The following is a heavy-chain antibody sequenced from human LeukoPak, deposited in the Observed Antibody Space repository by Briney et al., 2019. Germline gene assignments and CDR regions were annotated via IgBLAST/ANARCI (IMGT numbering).Heavy chain of an antibody. J-gene: IGHJ4*02. CDR3: AKDGDQVTVTKVDY. CDR2: ISGSGGTT. CDR1: GFTLNRYV. D-gene: IGHD4-17*01. V-gene: IGHV3-23*01. Sequence: GGSLTLSCAASGFTLNRYVMSWVRQAPGKGLDWVSGISGSGGTTYYAASVKGRFNISRDNSRNTLYLEMNSRRADDTAVYYCAKDGDQVTVTKVDYWGQGTLVTVS.